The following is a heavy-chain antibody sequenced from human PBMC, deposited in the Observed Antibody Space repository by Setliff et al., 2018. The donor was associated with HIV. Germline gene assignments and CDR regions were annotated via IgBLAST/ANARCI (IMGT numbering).Heavy chain of an antibody. V-gene: IGHV4-30-4*08. D-gene: IGHD2-15*01. Sequence: PSETLSLTCTVSGGSISSGDYYWSWIRQPPGKGLEWIGYIYYSGSAYYNSSLKSRVTISVDTSKNQFSLKLSSVTAADTAVYYCARVSNVVVAATLAFDIWGQGTMVT. CDR1: GGSISSGDYY. J-gene: IGHJ3*02. CDR3: ARVSNVVVAATLAFDI. CDR2: IYYSGSA.